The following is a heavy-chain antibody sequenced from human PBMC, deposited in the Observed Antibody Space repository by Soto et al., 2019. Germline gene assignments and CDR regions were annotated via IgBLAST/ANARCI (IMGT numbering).Heavy chain of an antibody. Sequence: SGTLSLTCVVSGASISRGYHWAWIRQPPGKGLEWVASIYPSGTTYYHPSLTSRVTIAVDTSKNQCSVKLRYMNAADSALYVCARTDDVGYYPYF. V-gene: IGHV4-38-2*01. CDR1: GASISRGYH. CDR2: IYPSGTT. J-gene: IGHJ4*01. D-gene: IGHD2-21*01. CDR3: ARTDDVGYYPYF.